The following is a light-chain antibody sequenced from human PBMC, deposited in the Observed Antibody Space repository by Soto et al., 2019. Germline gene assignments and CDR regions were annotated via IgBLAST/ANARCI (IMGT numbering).Light chain of an antibody. V-gene: IGKV3-20*01. J-gene: IGKJ2*01. Sequence: EIVLTQSPGTLPLSPGERATLSCRASQSFSSSYLAWYQQKPGQAPRLLIYGASTRATGIPDRFIGSGSGPDFTLTINRLEPEDFAVYYCQQYGSSLMYAFGQGTKVDIK. CDR1: QSFSSSY. CDR2: GAS. CDR3: QQYGSSLMYA.